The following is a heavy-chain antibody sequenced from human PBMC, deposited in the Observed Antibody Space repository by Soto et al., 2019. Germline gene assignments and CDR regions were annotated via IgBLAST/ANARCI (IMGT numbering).Heavy chain of an antibody. CDR1: GGTFSSYA. CDR3: ASPKTYYYDSSVDPVGAFDI. Sequence: ASVKVSCKASGGTFSSYAISWVRQAPGQGLEWMGGIIPIFGTANYAQKFQGRATITADESTSTAYMELSSLRSEDTAVYYCASPKTYYYDSSVDPVGAFDIWGQGTMVTVSS. CDR2: IIPIFGTA. J-gene: IGHJ3*02. D-gene: IGHD3-22*01. V-gene: IGHV1-69*13.